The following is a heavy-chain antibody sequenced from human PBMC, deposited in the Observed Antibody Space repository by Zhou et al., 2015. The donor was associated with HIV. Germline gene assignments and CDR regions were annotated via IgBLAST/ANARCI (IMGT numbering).Heavy chain of an antibody. CDR3: ARGQLGVTNYYYYGMDV. V-gene: IGHV1-69*14. CDR2: IIPIFGTA. CDR1: GGTFSSYA. J-gene: IGHJ6*02. Sequence: QVQLVQSGAEVKKPGSSVKVSCKASGGTFSSYAISWVRQAPGQGLQWMGGIIPIFGTATYAQKFQGRVSITADKSSSTAYMELSSLRSEDTAVYYCARGQLGVTNYYYYGMDVWGQGTTVTVSS. D-gene: IGHD4-17*01.